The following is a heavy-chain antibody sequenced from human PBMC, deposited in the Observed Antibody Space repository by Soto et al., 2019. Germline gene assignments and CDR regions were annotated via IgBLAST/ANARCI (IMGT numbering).Heavy chain of an antibody. CDR3: ARPIVGALLDAFDI. V-gene: IGHV3-72*01. Sequence: EVQLVESGGGLVQPGGSLRLSCAASGFTFSDHYMDWVRQAPGKGLEWVGRTRNKANSYTTEYAASVKGRFTISRDDSKNSLYLQMNSLKTEDTAVYYCARPIVGALLDAFDIWGQGTMVTVSS. CDR2: TRNKANSYTT. D-gene: IGHD1-26*01. CDR1: GFTFSDHY. J-gene: IGHJ3*02.